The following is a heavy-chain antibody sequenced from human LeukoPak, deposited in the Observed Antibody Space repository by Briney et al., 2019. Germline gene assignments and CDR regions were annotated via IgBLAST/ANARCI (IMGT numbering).Heavy chain of an antibody. Sequence: GESLKISCKGSGYSFTSYWIGWVRQMPGKGLEWVGIIYPGDSDTRYSPSFQGQVTISADKSISTAYLQWSSLKASDTAMYYCARRGRIAVTNYGMDVWGQGTTVTVSS. J-gene: IGHJ6*02. CDR3: ARRGRIAVTNYGMDV. CDR2: IYPGDSDT. V-gene: IGHV5-51*01. CDR1: GYSFTSYW. D-gene: IGHD6-19*01.